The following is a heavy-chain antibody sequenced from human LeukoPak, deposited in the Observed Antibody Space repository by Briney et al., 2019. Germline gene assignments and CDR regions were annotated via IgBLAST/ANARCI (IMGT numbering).Heavy chain of an antibody. Sequence: PGRSLRLSCAASGFTFSSYGMHWVRQAPGKGLEWVAVIWYDGSNEYYADSVKGRFTISRDNSKNTLYLQMNSLRAEDTAVYYCATTGYSYGKEIDYWGQGTLVTVSS. D-gene: IGHD5-18*01. V-gene: IGHV3-33*01. CDR2: IWYDGSNE. CDR1: GFTFSSYG. CDR3: ATTGYSYGKEIDY. J-gene: IGHJ4*02.